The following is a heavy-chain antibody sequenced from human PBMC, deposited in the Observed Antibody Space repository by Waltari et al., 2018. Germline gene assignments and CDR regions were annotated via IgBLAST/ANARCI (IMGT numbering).Heavy chain of an antibody. Sequence: EVQLLESGGGLVQPGGSLRLSCAASGFTFSSYAMSWVRQAPGKGLEWVSAISGSGGSTYYADSVKGRFTISRDNSKNTLYLQMNSLRAEDTAVYYCAGGGDSSSWYGSYYYYYGMDVWGQGTTVTVSS. D-gene: IGHD6-13*01. CDR1: GFTFSSYA. CDR3: AGGGDSSSWYGSYYYYYGMDV. CDR2: ISGSGGST. V-gene: IGHV3-23*01. J-gene: IGHJ6*02.